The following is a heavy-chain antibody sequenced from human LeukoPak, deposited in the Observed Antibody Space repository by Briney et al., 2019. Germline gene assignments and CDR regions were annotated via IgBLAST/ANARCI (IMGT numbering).Heavy chain of an antibody. V-gene: IGHV1-2*02. CDR3: ARERMYHWNVGLYYMDV. D-gene: IGHD1-1*01. CDR1: GYTFTGYY. CDR2: INPNSGGT. J-gene: IGHJ6*03. Sequence: GASVKVSCKACGYTFTGYYMHWVRQAPGQGLEWMGWINPNSGGTNYAQKFQGRVTMTRDTSISTAYMELSRLRSDDTAVYYCARERMYHWNVGLYYMDVWGKGTTVTVSS.